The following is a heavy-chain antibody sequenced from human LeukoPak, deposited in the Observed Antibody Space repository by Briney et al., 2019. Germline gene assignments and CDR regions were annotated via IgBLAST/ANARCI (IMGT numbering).Heavy chain of an antibody. Sequence: GGSLRLSCAASGFTFSDYEMNWVRQAPGKGLEWVSFISSRGSTKYYADSVKGRFTISRDNAKNSLYLQMNSLRAEDTAVYYCARGFGGIYYYYYMDVWGKGTTVTVSS. CDR3: ARGFGGIYYYYYMDV. CDR2: ISSRGSTK. CDR1: GFTFSDYE. V-gene: IGHV3-48*03. D-gene: IGHD3-10*01. J-gene: IGHJ6*03.